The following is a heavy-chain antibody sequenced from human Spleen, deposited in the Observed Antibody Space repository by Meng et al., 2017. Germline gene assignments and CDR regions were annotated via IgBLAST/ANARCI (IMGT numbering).Heavy chain of an antibody. CDR2: IIPILGIA. J-gene: IGHJ3*02. D-gene: IGHD5-12*01. CDR1: GGTFSSYT. Sequence: SVKVSCKASGGTFSSYTISWVRQAPGQGLEWMGRIIPILGIANYAQKFQGRVTITADKSTSTAYMELSSLRSEDTAVYYCARAYSGYDYDAFDIWGQGTMVTVSS. CDR3: ARAYSGYDYDAFDI. V-gene: IGHV1-69*02.